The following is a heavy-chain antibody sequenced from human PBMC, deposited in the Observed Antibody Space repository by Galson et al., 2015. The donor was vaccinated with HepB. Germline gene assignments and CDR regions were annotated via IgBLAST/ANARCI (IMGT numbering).Heavy chain of an antibody. Sequence: LTCTVSGGSISSYYWSWIRQPAGKGLEWIGRIYTSGSTNYNPSLKSRVTMSVDTSKNQFSLKLSSVTAADTAVYYCAREPRLIQDYYYMDVWGKGTTVTVSS. CDR3: AREPRLIQDYYYMDV. CDR1: GGSISSYY. J-gene: IGHJ6*03. D-gene: IGHD5-12*01. CDR2: IYTSGST. V-gene: IGHV4-4*07.